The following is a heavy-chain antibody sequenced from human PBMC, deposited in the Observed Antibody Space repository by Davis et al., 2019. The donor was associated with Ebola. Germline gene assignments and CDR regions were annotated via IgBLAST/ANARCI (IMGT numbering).Heavy chain of an antibody. CDR1: GASISSSGYY. Sequence: PSETLSLTCTVSGASISSSGYYWGWIRQPPGMGLEWIGSIFFSGSTYYNPSLKSRVTISVDTSKNQFPLKLNSVTATDTAVYYCARRWLQSAGEFDYWGQGTLVTVSS. V-gene: IGHV4-39*01. CDR3: ARRWLQSAGEFDY. D-gene: IGHD5-24*01. J-gene: IGHJ4*02. CDR2: IFFSGST.